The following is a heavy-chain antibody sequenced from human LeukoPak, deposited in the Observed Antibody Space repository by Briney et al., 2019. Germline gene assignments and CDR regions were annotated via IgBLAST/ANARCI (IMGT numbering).Heavy chain of an antibody. Sequence: ASVKVSCKVSGYTLTELSMHWVRQAPGKGLEWMGGFDPEDGETIYAQKFQGRVTMTEDTSTDTAYTELSSLRSEDTAVYYCATANVIVLMVYAQSYAFDIWGQGTMVTVSS. CDR1: GYTLTELS. J-gene: IGHJ3*02. D-gene: IGHD2-8*01. CDR3: ATANVIVLMVYAQSYAFDI. V-gene: IGHV1-24*01. CDR2: FDPEDGET.